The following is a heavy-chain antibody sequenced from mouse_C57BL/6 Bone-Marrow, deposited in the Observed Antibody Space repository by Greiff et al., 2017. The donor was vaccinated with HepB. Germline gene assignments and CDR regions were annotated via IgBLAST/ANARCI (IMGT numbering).Heavy chain of an antibody. CDR1: GFTFSDYY. Sequence: EVMLVESEGGLVQPGSSMKLSCTASGFTFSDYYMAWVRQVPEKGLEWVANINYDGSSTYYLDSLKSRFIISRDNAKNILYLQMSRLKSEDTATYYCARVTIVNYYAMDYWGQGTSVTVSS. J-gene: IGHJ4*01. V-gene: IGHV5-16*01. D-gene: IGHD2-5*01. CDR3: ARVTIVNYYAMDY. CDR2: INYDGSST.